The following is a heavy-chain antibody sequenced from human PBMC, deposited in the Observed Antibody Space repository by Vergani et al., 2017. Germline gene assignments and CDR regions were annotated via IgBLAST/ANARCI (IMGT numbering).Heavy chain of an antibody. D-gene: IGHD3-9*01. Sequence: QVRLQESGPGLVKPSETLSLTCSVSGGSMSGYYWSWIRQPPGKELEWIGYMYHSGSTNYNPSLKGRVTISVDTSKNQFSLEVTSVTAADTAIYFCARTESFILRYFHWALWGQGTLVTVSS. J-gene: IGHJ4*02. CDR2: MYHSGST. CDR1: GGSMSGYY. CDR3: ARTESFILRYFHWAL. V-gene: IGHV4-4*08.